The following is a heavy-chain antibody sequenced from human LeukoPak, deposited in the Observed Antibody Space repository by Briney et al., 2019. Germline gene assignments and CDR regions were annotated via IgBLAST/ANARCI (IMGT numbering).Heavy chain of an antibody. Sequence: GGSLRLSCVVSGFTFSSYSMNWVRQAPGKGLEWVSSISSSSSYIYYADSVKGRFTISRDNAKNSLYLQMNSLRAEDTAVYYCARGSGYFYDSSGVDYWGQGTLVTVSS. D-gene: IGHD3-22*01. CDR2: ISSSSSYI. V-gene: IGHV3-21*01. CDR3: ARGSGYFYDSSGVDY. J-gene: IGHJ4*02. CDR1: GFTFSSYS.